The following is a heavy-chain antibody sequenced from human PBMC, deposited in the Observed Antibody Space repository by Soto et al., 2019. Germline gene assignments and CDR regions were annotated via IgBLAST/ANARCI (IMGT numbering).Heavy chain of an antibody. D-gene: IGHD3-3*01. J-gene: IGHJ4*02. Sequence: SSETLSLTCSVSGVTISYGGYSWSWIRQSPGKGLEWLGYISHVETTYYNPSFQSRLSLSIDRTRNQFSLSLSSMTAADKAVYYCARGGVYDSFDFWGQGIQVTVSS. V-gene: IGHV4-30-2*06. CDR2: ISHVETT. CDR1: GVTISYGGYS. CDR3: ARGGVYDSFDF.